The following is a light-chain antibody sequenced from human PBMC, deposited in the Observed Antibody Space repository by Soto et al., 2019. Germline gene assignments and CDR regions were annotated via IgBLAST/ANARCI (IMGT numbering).Light chain of an antibody. J-gene: IGLJ2*01. CDR1: SSDVGGYNY. CDR3: SSYTSSSTVV. Sequence: QSALTQPAYVSGSPGQAITISCTGTSSDVGGYNYVSWYQQHPGKAPKLMIYEVSNRPSGVSNRFSGSKSGNTASLTISGLQAEDEADYDCSSYTSSSTVVFGGGTKLTVL. V-gene: IGLV2-14*01. CDR2: EVS.